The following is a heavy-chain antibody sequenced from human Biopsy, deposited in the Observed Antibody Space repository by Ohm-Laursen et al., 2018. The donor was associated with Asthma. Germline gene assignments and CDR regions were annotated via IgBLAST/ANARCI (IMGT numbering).Heavy chain of an antibody. Sequence: AASVKVSCKASGYTFINYAIHWVRQAPGQRLEWMGWINAGNGNTKYSQKFQGRVTISRDTSASTAYMDLSSLRSEDTAVYYCARTYYDFLTGQVNDVFAMWGQGTMVTVSS. V-gene: IGHV1-3*01. D-gene: IGHD3-9*01. CDR3: ARTYYDFLTGQVNDVFAM. CDR1: GYTFINYA. J-gene: IGHJ3*02. CDR2: INAGNGNT.